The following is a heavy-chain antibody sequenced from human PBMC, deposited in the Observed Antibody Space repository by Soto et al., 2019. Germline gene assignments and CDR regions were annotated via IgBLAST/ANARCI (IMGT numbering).Heavy chain of an antibody. CDR3: VRDPQRNDY. Sequence: QVQLVQSGAEVKKPGASVKVSCKASGYDFSSYGISWVRQAPGQGLEWMGWISASNGNRDYAQQFQGRVTMTSDTSSTTAYMELRSLRSYDTAVYYCVRDPQRNDYWGQGTLVNVSS. J-gene: IGHJ4*02. D-gene: IGHD2-2*01. CDR1: GYDFSSYG. V-gene: IGHV1-18*04. CDR2: ISASNGNR.